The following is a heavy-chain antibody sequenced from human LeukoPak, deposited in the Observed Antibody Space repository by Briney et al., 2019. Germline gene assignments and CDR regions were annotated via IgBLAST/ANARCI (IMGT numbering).Heavy chain of an antibody. Sequence: SETLSLTCTVSGGSISNYYWSWIRQPPGRGLEWIGYIYYSGSTNYNPSLKSRVTISVDTSKNQFSLKLSSVTAADTAVYYCARAKVFWSGYYFYYMDVWGKGTTVTVSS. D-gene: IGHD3-3*01. V-gene: IGHV4-59*01. CDR3: ARAKVFWSGYYFYYMDV. J-gene: IGHJ6*03. CDR1: GGSISNYY. CDR2: IYYSGST.